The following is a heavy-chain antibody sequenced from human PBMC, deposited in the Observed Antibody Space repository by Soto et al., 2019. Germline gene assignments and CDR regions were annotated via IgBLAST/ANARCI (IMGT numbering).Heavy chain of an antibody. D-gene: IGHD3-10*01. CDR3: ANIGAGKPH. J-gene: IGHJ4*02. V-gene: IGHV3-74*01. CDR2: INSDGSRT. Sequence: EVQLVESGGGLVQPGGSLRLSCAASGFTFSGNWMHWVRQAPGKGVVWVSRINSDGSRTSYADSVKGRFTISSDNAKNTWYLQISSLSAEHTAVYYCANIGAGKPHWGQGTMVTVSS. CDR1: GFTFSGNW.